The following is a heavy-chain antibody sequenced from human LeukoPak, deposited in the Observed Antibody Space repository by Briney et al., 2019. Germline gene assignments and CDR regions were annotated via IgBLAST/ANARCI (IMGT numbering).Heavy chain of an antibody. D-gene: IGHD3-22*01. J-gene: IGHJ4*02. CDR3: ARRLDYYDTSGYHTLDY. CDR2: ISAYNGNT. V-gene: IGHV1-18*01. Sequence: ASVKVSCKASGYTFSNYGITWVRQAPGQGPEWMGWISAYNGNTNYAQNLQGRVTMATDTSTSTAYMELRSLRSDDTAVYYCARRLDYYDTSGYHTLDYWGQGTLVTVSS. CDR1: GYTFSNYG.